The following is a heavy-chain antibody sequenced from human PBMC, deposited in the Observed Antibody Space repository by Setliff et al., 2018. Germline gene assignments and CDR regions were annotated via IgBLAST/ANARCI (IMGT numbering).Heavy chain of an antibody. CDR3: ARSDGDYYYGMDV. D-gene: IGHD4-17*01. V-gene: IGHV1-46*01. Sequence: ASVKVSCKASGYTFTSYYIHWVRRAPGQGLEWMGVIKVDIDTTDYAQKFQGRVTMTRDTSTSTVYMEMSSLRSEDTALYYCARSDGDYYYGMDVWGQGTTVTVSS. J-gene: IGHJ6*02. CDR2: IKVDIDTT. CDR1: GYTFTSYY.